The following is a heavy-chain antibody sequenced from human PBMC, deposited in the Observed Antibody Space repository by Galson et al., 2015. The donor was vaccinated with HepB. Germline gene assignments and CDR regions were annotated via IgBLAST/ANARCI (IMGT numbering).Heavy chain of an antibody. Sequence: SLRLSCAASGFTFSSYWMSWVRQAPGKGLEWVANIKQDGSEKYYVDSVKGRFTISRDNAKNSLYLQMNSLRAEDTAGYYCVSWGLRASSPLDYWGQGTLV. CDR3: VSWGLRASSPLDY. V-gene: IGHV3-7*01. J-gene: IGHJ4*02. CDR1: GFTFSSYW. D-gene: IGHD3-16*01. CDR2: IKQDGSEK.